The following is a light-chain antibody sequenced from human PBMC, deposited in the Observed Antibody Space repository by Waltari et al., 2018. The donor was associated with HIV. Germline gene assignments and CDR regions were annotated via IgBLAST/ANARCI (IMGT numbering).Light chain of an antibody. J-gene: IGLJ2*01. CDR3: SSYTSSSTLV. CDR2: EVS. Sequence: QSALTQPASVSGSPGQSITISCTGTSSDVGGYNYVSWDQQHPGKAPKLMIYEVSNRPSGVSNRFSGSKSGNTASLTISGLPAEDEADYYCSSYTSSSTLVFGGGTKLTVL. CDR1: SSDVGGYNY. V-gene: IGLV2-14*01.